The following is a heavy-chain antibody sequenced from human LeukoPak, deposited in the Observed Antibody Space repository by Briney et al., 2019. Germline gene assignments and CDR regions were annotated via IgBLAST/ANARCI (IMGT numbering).Heavy chain of an antibody. J-gene: IGHJ4*02. CDR3: AKGMGSSSSDFDY. D-gene: IGHD6-6*01. CDR1: GFTFSSYG. Sequence: QPGGSLRLSCAASGFTFSSYGMHWVRQAPGKGLEWVAVIWYGGSNKYYADSVKGRFTISRDNSKNTLYLQMNSLRAEDTAVYYCAKGMGSSSSDFDYWGQGTLVTVSS. V-gene: IGHV3-30*02. CDR2: IWYGGSNK.